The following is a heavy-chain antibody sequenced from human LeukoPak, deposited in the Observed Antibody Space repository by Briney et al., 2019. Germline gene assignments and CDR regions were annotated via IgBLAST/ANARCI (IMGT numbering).Heavy chain of an antibody. CDR1: GFIISNYG. J-gene: IGHJ4*02. CDR3: AKVVPYTASPGTGLDY. V-gene: IGHV3-33*06. CDR2: RWYDGSYK. Sequence: PGGSLRLSCAASGFIISNYGMHWVRRAPGKGLDWVAVRWYDGSYKYYADSVKGRFTISRDNSKNTLYLQMNSLRAEDTAIYYCAKVVPYTASPGTGLDYWGQGTLVTVSS. D-gene: IGHD6-13*01.